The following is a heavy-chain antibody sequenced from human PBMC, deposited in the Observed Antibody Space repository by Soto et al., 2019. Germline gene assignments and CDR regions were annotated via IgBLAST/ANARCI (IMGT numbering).Heavy chain of an antibody. CDR3: ARSIYYSSSWYNWFDP. Sequence: GASVKVSCKASGYTFTSYDINWVRQATGQGPEWMGWMNPNSGNTGYAQKFQGRVTMTRNTSISTAYMELSSLRSEDTAVYYCARSIYYSSSWYNWFDPWGQGTLVTVSS. D-gene: IGHD6-13*01. J-gene: IGHJ5*02. V-gene: IGHV1-8*01. CDR1: GYTFTSYD. CDR2: MNPNSGNT.